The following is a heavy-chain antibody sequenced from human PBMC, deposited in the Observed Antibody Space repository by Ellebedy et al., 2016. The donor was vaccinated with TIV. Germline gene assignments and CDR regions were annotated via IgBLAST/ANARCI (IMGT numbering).Heavy chain of an antibody. Sequence: GESLKISCAASGFIFGHYAIHWFRQAPGKGLESVGFIRTRAYGGTTQYAASVKGRFTISRDDSKNIAYLQMNSLQTEDTAVYYCTRDPETDYYGSGRDYWGQGTLVRVSS. CDR1: GFIFGHYA. V-gene: IGHV3-49*03. CDR3: TRDPETDYYGSGRDY. CDR2: IRTRAYGGTT. J-gene: IGHJ4*02. D-gene: IGHD3-10*01.